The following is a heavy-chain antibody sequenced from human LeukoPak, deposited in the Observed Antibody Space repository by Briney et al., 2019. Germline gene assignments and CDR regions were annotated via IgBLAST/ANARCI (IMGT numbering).Heavy chain of an antibody. V-gene: IGHV3-33*05. Sequence: GGSLRLSCAASGFSFRLYGMHWVRQAPGKGLEWVALMLYDGSSIYYADSAKGRFSISRDNSNYMLYLQMSSLRAEDSAVYYCARDLASGNHPDGFDVWGQGTLVTVSS. CDR3: ARDLASGNHPDGFDV. D-gene: IGHD4-23*01. CDR1: GFSFRLYG. J-gene: IGHJ3*01. CDR2: MLYDGSSI.